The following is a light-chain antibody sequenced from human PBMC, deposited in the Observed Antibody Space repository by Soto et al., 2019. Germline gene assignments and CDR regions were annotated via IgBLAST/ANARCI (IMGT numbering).Light chain of an antibody. V-gene: IGKV3-20*01. J-gene: IGKJ1*01. Sequence: IVLTQCPGTLSLSSGARATLSCRASQSVSNNYLAWYQQKPGQAPRLLIYGASNRATGIPDRFSGSGSGTEFTLTINSLQSEDFAVYYCQQYTAWPPWTFGQGTKVDI. CDR1: QSVSNNY. CDR3: QQYTAWPPWT. CDR2: GAS.